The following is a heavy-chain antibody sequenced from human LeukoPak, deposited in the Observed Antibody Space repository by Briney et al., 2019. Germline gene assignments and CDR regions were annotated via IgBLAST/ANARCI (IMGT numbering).Heavy chain of an antibody. D-gene: IGHD6-19*01. V-gene: IGHV3-23*01. CDR2: ISGSGSHA. CDR1: GFSFGSYA. J-gene: IGHJ4*02. CDR3: AKGHSGWYVEY. Sequence: SGGSLRLSCAASGFSFGSYAMGWTRQAPGRGLEWVSAISGSGSHANYAESVKGRFTISRDNSKNTLYLQMHSLIAADTAVYYCAKGHSGWYVEYWGQGTLVTVSS.